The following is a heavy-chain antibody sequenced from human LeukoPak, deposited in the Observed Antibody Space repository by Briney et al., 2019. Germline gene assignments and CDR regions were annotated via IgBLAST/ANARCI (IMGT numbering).Heavy chain of an antibody. J-gene: IGHJ6*03. Sequence: SETLSLTCTVSGGSISSGDYYWSWIRQPPGKGLEWIGYIYYSGSTYYNPSLKSRVTMSVDTSKNQFSLKLSSVTAADTAVYYCARELGYYYDSSGYYYYYYYMDVWGKGTTVTVSS. CDR1: GGSISSGDYY. CDR3: ARELGYYYDSSGYYYYYYYMDV. D-gene: IGHD3-22*01. CDR2: IYYSGST. V-gene: IGHV4-30-4*08.